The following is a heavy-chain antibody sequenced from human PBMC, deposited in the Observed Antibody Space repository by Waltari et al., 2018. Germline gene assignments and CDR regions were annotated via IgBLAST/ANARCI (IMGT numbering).Heavy chain of an antibody. CDR3: ARVGYCSGGSCYSGAFDI. CDR2: IYYSGST. D-gene: IGHD2-15*01. Sequence: QVQLQESGPGLVKPSETLSLTCTVSGGSISSYYRSWIRQPPGKGLEWIGYIYYSGSTNYNPSLKSRVTISVDTSKNQFSLKLSSVTAADTAVYYCARVGYCSGGSCYSGAFDIWGQGTMVTVSS. V-gene: IGHV4-59*01. J-gene: IGHJ3*02. CDR1: GGSISSYY.